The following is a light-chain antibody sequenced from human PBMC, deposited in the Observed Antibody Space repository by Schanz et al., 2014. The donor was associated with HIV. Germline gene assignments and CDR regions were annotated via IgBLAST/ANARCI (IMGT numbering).Light chain of an antibody. V-gene: IGKV3-11*01. CDR3: QQYGGSPT. CDR1: QSVSSH. J-gene: IGKJ1*01. Sequence: LVLTQSPASLSLSPGERATLSCRASQSVSSHLAWYQQKPGQAPRLLIYDAFNRATGVPDRFSGSGSGSAFTLTISSLEPEDCAVYFCQQYGGSPTFGQGTRVEVK. CDR2: DAF.